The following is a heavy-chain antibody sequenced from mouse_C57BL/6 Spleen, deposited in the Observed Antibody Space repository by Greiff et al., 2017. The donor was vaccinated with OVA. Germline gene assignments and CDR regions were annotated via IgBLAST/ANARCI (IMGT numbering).Heavy chain of an antibody. CDR3: ARGTGTRGYYFDY. Sequence: VHVKQSGPELVKPGASVKISCKASGYSFTGYYMNWVKQSPEKSLEWIGEINPSTGGTTYNQKFKAKATLTVDKSSSTAYMQLKSLTSEDSAVYYCARGTGTRGYYFDYWGQGTTLTVSS. J-gene: IGHJ2*01. CDR1: GYSFTGYY. CDR2: INPSTGGT. D-gene: IGHD4-1*01. V-gene: IGHV1-42*01.